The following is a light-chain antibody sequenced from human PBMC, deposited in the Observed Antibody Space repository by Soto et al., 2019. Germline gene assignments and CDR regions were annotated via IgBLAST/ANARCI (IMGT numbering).Light chain of an antibody. CDR1: SSDVGGYNY. CDR2: DVS. Sequence: SALTQPASVSGSPGQSITVSCTGTSSDVGGYNYVSWYQQHPGKVPQLMIYDVSNRPSGVSNRFSGSKSGNTASLTIPGLQAEDEADYYCSSYTSSNTYVFGTGTKVTVL. V-gene: IGLV2-14*01. J-gene: IGLJ1*01. CDR3: SSYTSSNTYV.